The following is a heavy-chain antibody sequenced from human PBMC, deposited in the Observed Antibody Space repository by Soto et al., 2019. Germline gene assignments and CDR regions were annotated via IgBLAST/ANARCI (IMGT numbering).Heavy chain of an antibody. Sequence: PGGSLRLSCEVSGFRLDDYGVHWVRQAPGKGLEWIAGISRDSRSISYGASMKGRFTISRDNAKNSLYLQLNSLRADDTAFYYCVKDALTTVAYYFDYWGQGALVTVSS. J-gene: IGHJ4*02. CDR3: VKDALTTVAYYFDY. D-gene: IGHD4-17*01. CDR2: ISRDSRSI. CDR1: GFRLDDYG. V-gene: IGHV3-9*01.